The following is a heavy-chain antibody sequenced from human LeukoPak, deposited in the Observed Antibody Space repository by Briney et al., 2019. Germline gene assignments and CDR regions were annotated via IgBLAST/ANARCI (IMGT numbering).Heavy chain of an antibody. CDR1: GFTFSDYY. CDR2: IYSGGST. Sequence: GGSLRLSCAASGFTFSDYYMSWIRQAPGKGLEWVSVIYSGGSTYYADSVKGRFTISRDNSKNTLYLQMNSLRAEDTAVYYCAREVVYYYDSSGYPPRAFDIWGQGTMVTVSS. J-gene: IGHJ3*02. V-gene: IGHV3-53*01. CDR3: AREVVYYYDSSGYPPRAFDI. D-gene: IGHD3-22*01.